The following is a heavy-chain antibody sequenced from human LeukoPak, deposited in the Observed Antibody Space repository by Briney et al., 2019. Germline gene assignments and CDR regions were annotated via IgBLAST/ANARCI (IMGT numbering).Heavy chain of an antibody. J-gene: IGHJ6*03. Sequence: ASVKVSCKASGYTFTGYYMHWVRQAPGQGLEWMGWINPNSGGTNYAQKFQGRVTMTRDTSISTAYMELSRLRSDDTAVYYCARGGSGFWSGYGYYMDVWGKGTTVTVSS. CDR1: GYTFTGYY. D-gene: IGHD3-3*01. CDR2: INPNSGGT. CDR3: ARGGSGFWSGYGYYMDV. V-gene: IGHV1-2*02.